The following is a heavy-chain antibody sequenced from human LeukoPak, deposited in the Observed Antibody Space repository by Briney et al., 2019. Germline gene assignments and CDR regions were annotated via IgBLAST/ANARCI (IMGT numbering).Heavy chain of an antibody. J-gene: IGHJ6*02. CDR3: ARGSVRVGMDV. CDR1: GFTVTTNY. CDR2: IYAGGET. D-gene: IGHD6-13*01. V-gene: IGHV3-66*01. Sequence: GGSLRLSCAASGFTVTTNYMTWVRQAPGKGLEWVSHIYAGGETFYADSVKGRFTISRENAKNSLYLQMNSLRAGDTAVYYCARGSVRVGMDVWGQGTTVTVSS.